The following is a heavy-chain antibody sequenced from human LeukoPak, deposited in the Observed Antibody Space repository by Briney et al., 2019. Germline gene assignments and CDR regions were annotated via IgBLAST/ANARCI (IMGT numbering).Heavy chain of an antibody. CDR1: GFTFSSYE. CDR2: ISSSGSTI. D-gene: IGHD3-10*01. CDR3: ARDRDGFDY. Sequence: GGSLRLSCAASGFTFSSYEMNWVRQAPGKGLEWVPYISSSGSTIYYADSVKGRFTISRDNAKNSLYLQMNSLRAEDTAVYYCARDRDGFDYWGQGTLVTVSS. J-gene: IGHJ4*02. V-gene: IGHV3-48*03.